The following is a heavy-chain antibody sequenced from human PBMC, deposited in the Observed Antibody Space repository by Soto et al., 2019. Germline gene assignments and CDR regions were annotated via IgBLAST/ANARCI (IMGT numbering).Heavy chain of an antibody. CDR3: ARETTMIVVVTLAPPKCFDY. CDR1: GFTFSSYA. CDR2: ISYYGSNK. Sequence: GGALRLSCAASGFTFSSYAMHWVRQAPGKGLEWVAVISYYGSNKYYADSVKGRFTISSDNSKNTLYLQMTSLRAEDTAVYYCARETTMIVVVTLAPPKCFDYWGQGTLVTVSS. J-gene: IGHJ4*02. D-gene: IGHD3-22*01. V-gene: IGHV3-30-3*01.